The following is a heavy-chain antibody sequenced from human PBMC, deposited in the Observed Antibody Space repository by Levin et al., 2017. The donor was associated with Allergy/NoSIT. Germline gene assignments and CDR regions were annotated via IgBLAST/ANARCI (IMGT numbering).Heavy chain of an antibody. D-gene: IGHD2-21*01. Sequence: KVSCQASGYSFTSFWFGWVRQRPGKGLEWMGLIFPSDSDTRVSPSFQGQIIMSVDKSISTAYLQWSSLKASDTGMYYCARRDSDGSNSCDHWGQGTLVTVSP. J-gene: IGHJ4*02. V-gene: IGHV5-51*01. CDR2: IFPSDSDT. CDR1: GYSFTSFW. CDR3: ARRDSDGSNSCDH.